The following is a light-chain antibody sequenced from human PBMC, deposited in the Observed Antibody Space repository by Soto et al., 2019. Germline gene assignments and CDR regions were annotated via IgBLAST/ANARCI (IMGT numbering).Light chain of an antibody. Sequence: QSALTQPASVSGSPGQSITISCSGTSSDVGGYNLVSWYQQHPGKAPKLMIYEVSNRPSGVSDRFSGAKSGNTASLTISGLQAEDEADYYCSSDTSRNTVVFGGGTKVTVL. CDR2: EVS. J-gene: IGLJ2*01. CDR1: SSDVGGYNL. CDR3: SSDTSRNTVV. V-gene: IGLV2-14*01.